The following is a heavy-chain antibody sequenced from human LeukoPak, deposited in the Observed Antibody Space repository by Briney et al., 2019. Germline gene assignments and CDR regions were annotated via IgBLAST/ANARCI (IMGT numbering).Heavy chain of an antibody. CDR3: ARDRFSRIYDFWSGCTWDI. CDR2: IIPIFGTA. J-gene: IGHJ3*02. V-gene: IGHV1-69*05. Sequence: SVKVSCKASGGTFSSYAISWVRQAPGQGLEWMGRIIPIFGTANYAQKFQGRVTITTDESTSTAYMELSSLRSEDTAVYYCARDRFSRIYDFWSGCTWDIWGQGTMVTVSS. CDR1: GGTFSSYA. D-gene: IGHD3-3*01.